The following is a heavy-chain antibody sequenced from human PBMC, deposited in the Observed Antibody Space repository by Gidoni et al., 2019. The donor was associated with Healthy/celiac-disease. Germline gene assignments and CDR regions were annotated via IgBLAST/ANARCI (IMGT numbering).Heavy chain of an antibody. D-gene: IGHD3-9*01. CDR3: ARDSFTDILTGYYSEGDTRAAVFDY. CDR1: GFTFSSYS. Sequence: EVQLVESGGGLVQPGGSLRLSCAASGFTFSSYSMTWVRQAPGKGLEWVSYISSSSSTIYYADSVKGRFTISRDNAKNSLYLQMNSLRDEDTAVYYCARDSFTDILTGYYSEGDTRAAVFDYWGQGTLVTVSS. V-gene: IGHV3-48*02. CDR2: ISSSSSTI. J-gene: IGHJ4*02.